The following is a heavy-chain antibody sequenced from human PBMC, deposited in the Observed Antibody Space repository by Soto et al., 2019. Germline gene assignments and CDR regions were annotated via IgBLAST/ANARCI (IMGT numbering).Heavy chain of an antibody. CDR2: ISAYNGNT. Sequence: QVQLVQSGGEVKKPGASVKVSCKTSGYSFTTYGISWVRQAPGQGLEWMGWISAYNGNTNYAQKLQDRVTMTTDTSTSTAYMELTSLRSDDTAVYYWAREGPAPYYFYGMDVWGQGSTVTVSS. J-gene: IGHJ6*02. CDR1: GYSFTTYG. V-gene: IGHV1-18*01. CDR3: AREGPAPYYFYGMDV.